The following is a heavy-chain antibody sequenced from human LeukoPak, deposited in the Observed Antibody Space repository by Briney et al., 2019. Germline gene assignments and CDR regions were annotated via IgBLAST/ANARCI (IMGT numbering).Heavy chain of an antibody. CDR3: ARGVFGVVIYFDY. CDR1: GYTFTGYY. D-gene: IGHD3-3*01. Sequence: ASVKVSCKASGYTFTGYYMHWVRQAPGQGLEWMGWINPNSGGTNYAQKFQGRVTMTRDTSISTAYMELSRLRSDDTAVYYCARGVFGVVIYFDYWGQGTLVTVSS. J-gene: IGHJ4*02. V-gene: IGHV1-2*02. CDR2: INPNSGGT.